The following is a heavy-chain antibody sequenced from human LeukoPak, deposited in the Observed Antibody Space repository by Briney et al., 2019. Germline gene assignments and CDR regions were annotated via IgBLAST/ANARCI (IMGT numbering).Heavy chain of an antibody. J-gene: IGHJ4*02. CDR3: ARVSGWDYFDY. CDR1: GFTVSSNY. Sequence: GGSLGLSCAASGFTVSSNYMSWVRQAPGKGLEWVSVIYSGGSTYYADSVKGRFTISRDNSKNTLYLQMNSLRAEDTAVYYCARVSGWDYFDYWGQGTLVTVSS. V-gene: IGHV3-53*01. D-gene: IGHD6-19*01. CDR2: IYSGGST.